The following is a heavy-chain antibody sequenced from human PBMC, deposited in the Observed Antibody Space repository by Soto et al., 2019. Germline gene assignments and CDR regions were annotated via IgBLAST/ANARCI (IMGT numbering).Heavy chain of an antibody. D-gene: IGHD2-21*02. CDR1: GFTFGSYA. J-gene: IGHJ4*02. CDR3: AKDAVAGDGLWLMDH. CDR2: LYGNSGGI. V-gene: IGHV3-23*01. Sequence: EVQLLESGGGLIQPGGSLTLSCAASGFTFGSYAMTWVRQAPGKGLESVAGLYGNSGGIQYADSVRGRFTIFRDNSNNIAFLHMRRLRVEDTALYFCAKDAVAGDGLWLMDHWGPGTLVTVSS.